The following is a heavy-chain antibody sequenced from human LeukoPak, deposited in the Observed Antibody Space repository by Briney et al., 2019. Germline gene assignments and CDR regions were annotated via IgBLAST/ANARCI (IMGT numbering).Heavy chain of an antibody. J-gene: IGHJ3*02. CDR3: ARDDLVLDENGFDM. D-gene: IGHD2-21*01. V-gene: IGHV3-33*01. Sequence: PGGSLRLSCEASAFTFSSYGIHWVRQSPAKGLEWVAVIGSDGRNKFYADSVAGRFSVSRDNFKNTLFLQMNSLRAEDTGVYFCARDDLVLDENGFDMWGRGTMVTVSS. CDR2: IGSDGRNK. CDR1: AFTFSSYG.